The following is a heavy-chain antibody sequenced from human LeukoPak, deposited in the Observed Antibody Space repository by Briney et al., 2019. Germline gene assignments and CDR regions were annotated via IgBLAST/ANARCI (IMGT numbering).Heavy chain of an antibody. J-gene: IGHJ4*02. CDR1: GGSISSSSYY. D-gene: IGHD3-22*01. CDR3: ARDSPYYYDSMYYFDY. CDR2: IYHSGST. V-gene: IGHV4-39*07. Sequence: SETLSLTCTVSGGSISSSSYYWGWIRQPPGKGLEWIGSIYHSGSTYYNPSLKSRVTISVDTSKNQFSLKLSSVTAADTAVYYCARDSPYYYDSMYYFDYWGQGTLVIVSS.